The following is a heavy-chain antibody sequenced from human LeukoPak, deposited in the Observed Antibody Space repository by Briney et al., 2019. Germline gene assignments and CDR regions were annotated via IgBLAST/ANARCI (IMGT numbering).Heavy chain of an antibody. CDR3: ARSPHILTGENFDY. CDR1: GYTFTGYY. J-gene: IGHJ4*02. Sequence: ASVKVSCKASGYTFTGYYMHWVRQAPGQGLEWMGWINPYSGATNYALKFQGRVTMTRDTSISTAYMEMSRLRSDDTALYYCARSPHILTGENFDYWGQGTLVTVSS. CDR2: INPYSGAT. V-gene: IGHV1-2*02. D-gene: IGHD3-9*01.